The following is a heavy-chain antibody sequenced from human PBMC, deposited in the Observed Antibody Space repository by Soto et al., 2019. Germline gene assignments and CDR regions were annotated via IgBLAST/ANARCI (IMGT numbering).Heavy chain of an antibody. Sequence: QLQLQESGPGLVKPSETLSLTCSVSGDSINSDKYYWGWIRQPPGKGLEWIGSIYFRGNTYYNPSPKTRVTISLDKSTSQFSLKLKSVTAADSAVYFCARLEGLATISYYFDVWGQGALVTVSS. CDR1: GDSINSDKYY. D-gene: IGHD3-9*01. CDR2: IYFRGNT. CDR3: ARLEGLATISYYFDV. V-gene: IGHV4-39*01. J-gene: IGHJ4*02.